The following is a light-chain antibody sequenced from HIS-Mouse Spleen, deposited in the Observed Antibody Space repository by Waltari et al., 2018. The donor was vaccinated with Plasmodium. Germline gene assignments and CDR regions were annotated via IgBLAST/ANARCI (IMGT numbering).Light chain of an antibody. CDR2: AAS. CDR3: QQLNSYPHT. J-gene: IGKJ4*01. CDR1: QGISSY. Sequence: DIQLTQSPSFLSASVGYRLTITCRASQGISSYLAWYQQKPGKAPKLLIYAASTLQSGVPSRFSGSGSGTEFTLTISSLQPEDFATYYCQQLNSYPHTFGGGTKVEIK. V-gene: IGKV1-9*01.